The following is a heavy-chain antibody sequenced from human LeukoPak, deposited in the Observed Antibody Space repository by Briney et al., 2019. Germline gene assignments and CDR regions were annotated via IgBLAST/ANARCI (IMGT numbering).Heavy chain of an antibody. V-gene: IGHV4-59*01. CDR1: GGSMSNYY. J-gene: IGHJ6*03. CDR2: IYHSGTT. Sequence: SETLSLTCTVSGGSMSNYYWSWIRQSPEKRLEWIGYIYHSGTTKYNPSLKSRVNISVDTSKNQFSLNLTSVTAADTAVYYCARVLVVPGAMAYYHYYMDVWGKGTTVTVS. CDR3: ARVLVVPGAMAYYHYYMDV. D-gene: IGHD2-2*01.